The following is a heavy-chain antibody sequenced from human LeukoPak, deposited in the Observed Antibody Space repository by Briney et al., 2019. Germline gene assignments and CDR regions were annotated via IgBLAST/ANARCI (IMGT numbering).Heavy chain of an antibody. D-gene: IGHD6-13*01. Sequence: GGSLRLSCAASGFTFSNYNMNWVRQAPGKGLEWVSAISGSGGSTYYADSVKGRFTISRDNSKNTLYLQMNSLRAEDTAVYYCAKDRHSSSWYFDYWGQGTLVTVSS. V-gene: IGHV3-23*01. CDR3: AKDRHSSSWYFDY. CDR1: GFTFSNYN. J-gene: IGHJ4*02. CDR2: ISGSGGST.